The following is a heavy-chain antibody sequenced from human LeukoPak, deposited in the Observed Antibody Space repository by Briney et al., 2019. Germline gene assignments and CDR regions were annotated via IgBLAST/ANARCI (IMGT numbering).Heavy chain of an antibody. CDR2: ISSSSSTI. CDR3: ARYTGSYNAIDY. CDR1: GFSFSSHS. D-gene: IGHD1-26*01. V-gene: IGHV3-48*02. J-gene: IGHJ4*02. Sequence: GGSLRLSCAASGFSFSSHSMNWVRQAPGKGLEWVSYISSSSSTIYYADSVKGRFTIPRDNAKNSLYLQMNSLRDEDTAVYYCARYTGSYNAIDYWGQGALVTVSS.